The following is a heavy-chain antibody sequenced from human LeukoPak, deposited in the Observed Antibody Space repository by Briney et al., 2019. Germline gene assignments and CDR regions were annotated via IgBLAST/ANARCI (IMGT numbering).Heavy chain of an antibody. D-gene: IGHD3-16*02. CDR3: AKSWGSYRYPFDY. CDR1: GFSFSSYA. CDR2: ISGTGGST. V-gene: IGHV3-23*01. J-gene: IGHJ4*02. Sequence: GGSLRLSCAASGFSFSSYAMSWVRQAPGKRLDWVSAISGTGGSTYYADSVKGRFTISTHNSKNTLYLQMNSLRAEDTAVYYCAKSWGSYRYPFDYWGRGTLVTVSS.